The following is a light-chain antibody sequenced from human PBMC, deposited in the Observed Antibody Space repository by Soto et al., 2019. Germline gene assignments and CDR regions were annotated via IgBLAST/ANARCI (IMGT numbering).Light chain of an antibody. V-gene: IGKV3-20*01. J-gene: IGKJ1*01. Sequence: EIVLTQSRGTLSLSPGERATLSCRASQSVSSNFLAWYQEKPGQAPRLLIYGASSRATGIPDRFSGSGSGTDFTLTISRLEPEDFAVYFCQQYGSSPTTFGQGTKVDIK. CDR3: QQYGSSPTT. CDR1: QSVSSNF. CDR2: GAS.